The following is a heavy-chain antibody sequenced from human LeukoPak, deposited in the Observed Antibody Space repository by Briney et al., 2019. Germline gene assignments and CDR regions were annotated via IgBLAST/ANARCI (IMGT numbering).Heavy chain of an antibody. J-gene: IGHJ3*02. CDR1: GFTFSSYW. V-gene: IGHV3-23*01. CDR3: ARDWDYDSLTPVYAFDI. D-gene: IGHD3-22*01. Sequence: QPGGSLRLSCAASGFTFSSYWMSWVRQAPGKGLEWVSAISGSGGSTYYADSVKGRFTISRDNSKNTLYLQMNSLRAEDTAVYYCARDWDYDSLTPVYAFDIWGQGTMVTVSS. CDR2: ISGSGGST.